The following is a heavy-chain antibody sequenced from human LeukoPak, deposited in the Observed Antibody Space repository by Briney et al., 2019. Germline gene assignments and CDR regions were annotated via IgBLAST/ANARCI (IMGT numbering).Heavy chain of an antibody. V-gene: IGHV3-33*08. J-gene: IGHJ4*02. D-gene: IGHD5-12*01. CDR3: ARDRYSGYGPPFGY. CDR2: IWYGGSNK. CDR1: GFTFSSYG. Sequence: GGSLRLSCAASGFTFSSYGMHWVRQAPGKGLEWVAVIWYGGSNKYYADSVKGRFTISRDNSKNTLYLQMNSLRAEDTAVYCCARDRYSGYGPPFGYWGQGTLVTVSS.